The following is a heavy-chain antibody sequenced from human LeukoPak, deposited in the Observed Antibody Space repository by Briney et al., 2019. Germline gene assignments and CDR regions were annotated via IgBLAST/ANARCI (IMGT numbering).Heavy chain of an antibody. J-gene: IGHJ2*01. Sequence: GGSLRLSCAAPGFTFSSYAMHWVRPAPGKGLGWVAVISYDGSNKYYADSVKGRFTISRDNSKNTLYLQMNSLRAEDTAVYYCARDPLIDCSSTSCQEGWYFDLWGRGTLVTVSS. CDR3: ARDPLIDCSSTSCQEGWYFDL. D-gene: IGHD2-2*01. CDR2: ISYDGSNK. CDR1: GFTFSSYA. V-gene: IGHV3-30-3*01.